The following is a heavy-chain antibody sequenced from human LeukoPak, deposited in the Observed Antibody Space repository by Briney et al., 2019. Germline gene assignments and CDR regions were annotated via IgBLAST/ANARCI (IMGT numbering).Heavy chain of an antibody. CDR2: IYWNDDK. Sequence: SGPTLVNPTQTLTLTCTFSGFSLSTSGVGVGWIRQPPGKALEWLALIYWNDDKRYSPSLKSRLTITKDTSKNQVVLTMTNMDPVDTATYYCAHPTGGFWSGYLTNFDYWGQGTLVTVSS. J-gene: IGHJ4*02. CDR3: AHPTGGFWSGYLTNFDY. V-gene: IGHV2-5*01. CDR1: GFSLSTSGVG. D-gene: IGHD3-3*01.